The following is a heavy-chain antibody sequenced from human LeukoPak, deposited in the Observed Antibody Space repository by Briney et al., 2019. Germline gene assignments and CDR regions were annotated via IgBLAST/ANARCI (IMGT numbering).Heavy chain of an antibody. V-gene: IGHV3-20*04. J-gene: IGHJ4*02. Sequence: GGSLRLSCAASGFTFDDYGMSWVRQAPGKGLEWVSGINWDGGSTGYADSVKGRFTISRDNAKNSLYLQMNSLRAEDTALYYCARDTYYYGSGSSVDYWGQGTLVTVSS. CDR3: ARDTYYYGSGSSVDY. CDR1: GFTFDDYG. D-gene: IGHD3-10*01. CDR2: INWDGGST.